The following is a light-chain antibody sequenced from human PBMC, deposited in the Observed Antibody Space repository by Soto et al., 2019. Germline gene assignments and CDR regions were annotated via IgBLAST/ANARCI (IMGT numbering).Light chain of an antibody. J-gene: IGKJ1*01. V-gene: IGKV1-5*01. CDR3: QQYVTSPWA. CDR2: DAS. Sequence: DIQMTQSPSTLSASAGDTVTITCRASQSISTFLAWYQQKPGKAPKLLIFDASSLKSGVPSRFSGSGSGTEFTLTISRLEPEDFAVYYCQQYVTSPWAFGQGTKVAIE. CDR1: QSISTF.